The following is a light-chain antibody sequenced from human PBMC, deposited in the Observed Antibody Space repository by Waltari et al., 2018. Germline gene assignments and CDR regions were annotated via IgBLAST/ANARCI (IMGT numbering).Light chain of an antibody. CDR1: KLGSKN. CDR3: QVWDSGSDHYV. V-gene: IGLV3-21*02. Sequence: SYVLTQPPSVSVAPGQTARITCDGNKLGSKNVHWYQQKPGQAPVLVVYDDGDRPSGMPERVSGSNSGNTATLAISRVDAGDEADYYCQVWDSGSDHYVFGTVTKVTVL. J-gene: IGLJ1*01. CDR2: DDG.